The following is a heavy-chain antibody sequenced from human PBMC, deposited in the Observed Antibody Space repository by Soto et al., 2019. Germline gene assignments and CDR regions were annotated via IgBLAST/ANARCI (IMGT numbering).Heavy chain of an antibody. D-gene: IGHD3-3*01. CDR1: GGSISSGGYY. CDR2: IYYSGST. Sequence: SETLSLTCTVSGGSISSGGYYWSWIRQHPGKGLEWIGYIYYSGSTYYNPSLKSRVTISVDTSKNQFSLKLSSVTAADTAVYYCARGDFGGYMDVWGKGTTVTVSS. CDR3: ARGDFGGYMDV. V-gene: IGHV4-31*03. J-gene: IGHJ6*03.